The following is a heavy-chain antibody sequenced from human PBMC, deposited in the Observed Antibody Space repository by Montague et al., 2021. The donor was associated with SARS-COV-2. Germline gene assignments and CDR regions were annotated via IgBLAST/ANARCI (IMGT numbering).Heavy chain of an antibody. V-gene: IGHV4-31*03. CDR1: GGSISSGGYY. D-gene: IGHD3-10*01. CDR3: ARVRSSAWFDP. Sequence: TLSLTCTVSGGSISSGGYYWSWIRQHPGKGLEWIGYIYYSGSTYYNPSLKSRVAISVDTSKNQFSPKLSSVTAADTAVYYCARVRSSAWFDPWGQGTLVTVSS. CDR2: IYYSGST. J-gene: IGHJ5*02.